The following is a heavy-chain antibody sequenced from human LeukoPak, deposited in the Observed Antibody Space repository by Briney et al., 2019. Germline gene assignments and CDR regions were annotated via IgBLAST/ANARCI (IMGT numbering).Heavy chain of an antibody. CDR1: GGSISSGDYY. V-gene: IGHV4-30-4*01. D-gene: IGHD2-2*01. Sequence: SETLSLTCTVSGGSISSGDYYWSWVRQPPGKGLEWIGYIYYSGSTYYNPSLKSRVTISVDTSKNQFSLKLSSVTAADTAVYYCAREVIVPAFFDYWGQGTLVTVSS. CDR3: AREVIVPAFFDY. CDR2: IYYSGST. J-gene: IGHJ4*02.